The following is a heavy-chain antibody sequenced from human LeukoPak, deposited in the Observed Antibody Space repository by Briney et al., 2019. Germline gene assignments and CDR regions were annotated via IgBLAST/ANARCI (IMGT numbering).Heavy chain of an antibody. CDR3: ATVRCSSTSCYYLDY. CDR2: FDPEDGEA. V-gene: IGHV1-24*01. Sequence: ASVKVSCKVSGYTLTELSMHWVRQAPGKGLEWMGGFDPEDGEAIYAQKFQGRVTMTEDTSTDTAYMELSSLRSEDTAVYYCATVRCSSTSCYYLDYWGQGTLVTVSS. CDR1: GYTLTELS. D-gene: IGHD2-2*01. J-gene: IGHJ4*02.